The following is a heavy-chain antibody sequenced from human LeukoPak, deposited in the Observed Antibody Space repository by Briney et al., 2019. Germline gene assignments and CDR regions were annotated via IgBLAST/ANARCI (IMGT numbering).Heavy chain of an antibody. CDR3: ARDRGRGAFDI. D-gene: IGHD1-26*01. V-gene: IGHV4-59*01. Sequence: KTSETLSLTCTVSGGSISSYYWSWIRQPSGKGLEWIGYIYYSGSTNYNPSLKSRVTISVDTSKNQFSLKLSSVTAADTAVYYCARDRGRGAFDIWGQGTMVTVSS. CDR1: GGSISSYY. CDR2: IYYSGST. J-gene: IGHJ3*02.